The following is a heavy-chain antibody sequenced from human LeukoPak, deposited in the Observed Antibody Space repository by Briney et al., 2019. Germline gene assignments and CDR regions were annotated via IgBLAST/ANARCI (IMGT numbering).Heavy chain of an antibody. CDR3: TRGVGLDV. V-gene: IGHV3-7*04. Sequence: GGSLRLSCAASGFTFSSYWMNWARKAPGKGLEWVASIKHNGNVHYYVDSVTGRFTISRDNAKNLLYLQMCNFRAHDTAVYFCTRGVGLDVWGQGTTVTVSS. J-gene: IGHJ6*02. CDR2: IKHNGNVH. CDR1: GFTFSSYW.